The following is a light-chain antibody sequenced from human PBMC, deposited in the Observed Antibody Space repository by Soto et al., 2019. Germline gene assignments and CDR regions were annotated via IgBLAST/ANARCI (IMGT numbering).Light chain of an antibody. CDR2: DVS. CDR3: QQYATAPLT. V-gene: IGKV3-20*01. CDR1: QSVPKND. Sequence: EIELTQSPGTLSLSPGEGATISCRASQSVPKNDLGWYKQKTGQAPRLLIYDVSNKATDVPDWFSGSGSETDFTLTISGLEHEDFAAYYCQQYATAPLTFGGGTKLEIK. J-gene: IGKJ4*01.